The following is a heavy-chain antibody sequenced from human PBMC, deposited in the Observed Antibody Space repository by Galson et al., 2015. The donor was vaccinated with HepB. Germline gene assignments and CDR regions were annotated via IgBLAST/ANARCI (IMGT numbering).Heavy chain of an antibody. Sequence: SLRLSCAASGFTFSSYAMSWVRQAPGKGLEWVSAISGSGGSTYYADSVKGRFTISRDNSKNTLYLQMNSLRAEVTAVYYCATPGTQFGELWAYYYYGMDVWGQGTTVTVSS. CDR3: ATPGTQFGELWAYYYYGMDV. J-gene: IGHJ6*02. V-gene: IGHV3-23*01. D-gene: IGHD3-10*01. CDR1: GFTFSSYA. CDR2: ISGSGGST.